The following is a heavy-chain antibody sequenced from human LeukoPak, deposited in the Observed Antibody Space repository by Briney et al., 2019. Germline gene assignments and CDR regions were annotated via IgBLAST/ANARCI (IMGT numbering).Heavy chain of an antibody. CDR2: IKQDGSEK. D-gene: IGHD1-26*01. Sequence: GGSLRLSCAASGFTFGSYWMSWVRQAPGKGLEWVANIKQDGSEKYCVDSVKGRFTISRDNAKNSLYLQMNSLRAEDTAVYYCSGSYYPWDYWGQGTLVTVSS. CDR3: SGSYYPWDY. V-gene: IGHV3-7*01. CDR1: GFTFGSYW. J-gene: IGHJ4*02.